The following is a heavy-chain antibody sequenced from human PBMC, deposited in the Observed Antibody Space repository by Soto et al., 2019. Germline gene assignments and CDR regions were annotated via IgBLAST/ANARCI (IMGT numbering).Heavy chain of an antibody. V-gene: IGHV3-30*04. CDR2: ISYNGRDE. CDR3: AKGSYDGNLDY. Sequence: PGGSLRLSCAASGFDFSSYPIHWVRQAPGEGLEWVAVISYNGRDEYYADSMKGRFTISRDNSRNTVYLQMNSLRPEDTAVYYCAKGSYDGNLDYWGQGTLVTVSS. D-gene: IGHD2-8*01. CDR1: GFDFSSYP. J-gene: IGHJ4*01.